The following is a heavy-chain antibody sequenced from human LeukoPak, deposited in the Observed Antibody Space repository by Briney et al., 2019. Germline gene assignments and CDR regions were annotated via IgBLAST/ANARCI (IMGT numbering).Heavy chain of an antibody. D-gene: IGHD6-19*01. V-gene: IGHV4-34*01. Sequence: EASETLSLTCAVYGGSFSGYYWSWIRQPPGKGLEWIGEINHSGSTNYNPSLKSRVTISVDTSKNQFSLKLSSVTAADTAVYYCARRWLVGPLYWGQGSLVTVSS. CDR3: ARRWLVGPLY. J-gene: IGHJ4*02. CDR2: INHSGST. CDR1: GGSFSGYY.